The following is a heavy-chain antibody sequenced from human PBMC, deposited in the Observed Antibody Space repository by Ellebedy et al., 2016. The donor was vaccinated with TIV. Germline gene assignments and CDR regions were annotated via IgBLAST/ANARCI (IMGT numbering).Heavy chain of an antibody. CDR1: GGSISSYY. D-gene: IGHD6-19*01. CDR2: IYSTGSTGGT. Sequence: MPSETLSLTCTVSGGSISSYYWSWIRQPAGKGLEWIGRIYSTGSTGGTNYSPSLESRLTISIDKSKKQFSLRLSSVTAADTAVYYCAGAVAGIRYWGQGTLVTVSS. CDR3: AGAVAGIRY. J-gene: IGHJ4*02. V-gene: IGHV4-4*07.